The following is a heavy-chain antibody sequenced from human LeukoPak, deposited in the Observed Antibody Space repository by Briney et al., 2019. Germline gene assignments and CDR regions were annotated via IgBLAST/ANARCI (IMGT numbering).Heavy chain of an antibody. CDR3: AGPPTWYSSSSRDGGHPFDY. CDR2: IIPIFGTA. V-gene: IGHV1-69*13. J-gene: IGHJ4*02. Sequence: GASVKVSCKASGGTFSSYAISWVRQAPGQGLEWMGGIIPIFGTANYAQKFQGRVTITADESTSTAYMELSSLRSEDTAVYYCAGPPTWYSSSSRDGGHPFDYWGQGTLVIVSS. D-gene: IGHD6-6*01. CDR1: GGTFSSYA.